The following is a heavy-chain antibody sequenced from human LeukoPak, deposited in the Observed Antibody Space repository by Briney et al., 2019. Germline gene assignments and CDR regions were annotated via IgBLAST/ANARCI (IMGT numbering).Heavy chain of an antibody. D-gene: IGHD3-22*01. J-gene: IGHJ5*02. Sequence: GASVKVSCKASGYTFTGYYMHWVRQAPGQGLEWMGWINPNSGGTNYAQKFQGRVTMTRGTSISTAYMELSRLRSDDTAVYYCARGYYYDSSGYQFPLGWFDPWGQGTLVTVSS. CDR1: GYTFTGYY. CDR2: INPNSGGT. V-gene: IGHV1-2*02. CDR3: ARGYYYDSSGYQFPLGWFDP.